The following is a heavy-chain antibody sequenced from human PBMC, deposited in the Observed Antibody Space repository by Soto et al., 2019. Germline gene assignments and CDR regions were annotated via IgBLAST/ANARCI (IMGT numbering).Heavy chain of an antibody. J-gene: IGHJ5*02. CDR3: AKNQGVELVPLATVDWFDP. D-gene: IGHD1-26*01. CDR2: ISGSGFKT. CDR1: VFIFENFG. V-gene: IGHV3-23*01. Sequence: GGSLVPSCAAYVFIFENFGMSWVRQVPGKALEWISSISGSGFKTYYADSVKGRFTISRDNSKSTVYLELNNLSAEDTAVYHCAKNQGVELVPLATVDWFDPWGQGSVVTVSS.